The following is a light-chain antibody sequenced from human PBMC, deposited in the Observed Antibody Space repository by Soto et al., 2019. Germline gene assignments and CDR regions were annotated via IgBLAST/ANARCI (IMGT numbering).Light chain of an antibody. CDR3: ASFTSISTYV. J-gene: IGLJ1*01. CDR2: DVT. V-gene: IGLV2-14*01. CDR1: GDDIGGYNF. Sequence: QSVLTQPASVSGSPGRSITISCGGTGDDIGGYNFVSWYQHHPGKAPKLIIYDVTHRPSGVSERFSGSKSGFTASLTISGLQPEDESHYYCASFTSISTYVFGTGTKVT.